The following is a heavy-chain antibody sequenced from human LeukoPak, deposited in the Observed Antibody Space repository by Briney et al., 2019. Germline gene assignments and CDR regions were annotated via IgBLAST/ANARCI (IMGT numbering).Heavy chain of an antibody. D-gene: IGHD5-18*01. CDR1: GFTFSSYS. CDR2: ISSSSYI. J-gene: IGHJ4*02. V-gene: IGHV3-21*01. CDR3: LAPARGYSDEGHY. Sequence: SGGSLRLSCAASGFTFSSYSMNWVRQAPGKGLEWVSSISSSSYIYYADSVKGRFTISRDNAKNSLYLQMNSLRAEDTAVYYCLAPARGYSDEGHYWGQGTLVTVSS.